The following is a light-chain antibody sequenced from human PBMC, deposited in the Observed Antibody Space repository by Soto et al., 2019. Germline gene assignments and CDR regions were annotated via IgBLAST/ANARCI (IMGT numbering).Light chain of an antibody. CDR1: TSDVGGYKY. CDR3: CSYAGSYTVV. CDR2: DVS. Sequence: QSALTQPRSVSGSPGQSVTISCTGTTSDVGGYKYVSWYQQHPGKAPKLMIYDVSKRPSGVPDRFSGSKSGNTASLTISGLQTEDEADYYCCSYAGSYTVVFGGGTKLTGL. J-gene: IGLJ2*01. V-gene: IGLV2-11*01.